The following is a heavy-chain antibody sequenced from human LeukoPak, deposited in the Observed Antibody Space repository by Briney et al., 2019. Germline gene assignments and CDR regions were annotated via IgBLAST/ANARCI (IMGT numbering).Heavy chain of an antibody. V-gene: IGHV3-20*04. D-gene: IGHD3-22*01. CDR3: AGAEDYYDSSGYSAYYYYMDV. J-gene: IGHJ6*03. CDR2: INWNGGST. CDR1: GFTFDDYG. Sequence: PGGSLRLSCAASGFTFDDYGMSWVRQAPGKGLEWVSGINWNGGSTGYADSVKGRFTISRDNAKNSLYLQMNSLRAEDTALYYCAGAEDYYDSSGYSAYYYYMDVWGKGTTVTVSS.